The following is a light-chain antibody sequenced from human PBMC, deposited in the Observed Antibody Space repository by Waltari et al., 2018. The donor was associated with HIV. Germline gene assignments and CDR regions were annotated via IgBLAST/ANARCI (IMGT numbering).Light chain of an antibody. V-gene: IGKV3-11*01. CDR3: QQRSNWPMYT. Sequence: EIVLTQSPASLSLSPGERATLSCTASQSVSNNLAWYQQKPGQAPRLLILDTSKRATGIPDRFGGSGSGTDFTLTISSLEPEDFAVYYCQQRSNWPMYTFGQGTKLEIK. CDR1: QSVSNN. CDR2: DTS. J-gene: IGKJ2*01.